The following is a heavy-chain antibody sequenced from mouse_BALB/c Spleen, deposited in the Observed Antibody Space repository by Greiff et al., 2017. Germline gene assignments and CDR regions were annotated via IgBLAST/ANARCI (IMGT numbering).Heavy chain of an antibody. CDR2: ISYSGST. V-gene: IGHV3-2*02. Sequence: EVQRVESGPGLVKPSQSLSLTCTVTGYSITSDYAWNWIRQFPGNKLEWMGYISYSGSTSYNPSLKSRISITRDTSKNQFFLQLNSVTTEDTATYYCARHYGNYLTFDYWGQGTTLTVSS. CDR1: GYSITSDYA. J-gene: IGHJ2*01. D-gene: IGHD2-1*01. CDR3: ARHYGNYLTFDY.